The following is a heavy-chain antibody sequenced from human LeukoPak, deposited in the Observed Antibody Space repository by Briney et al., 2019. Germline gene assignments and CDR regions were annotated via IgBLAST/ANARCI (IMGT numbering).Heavy chain of an antibody. D-gene: IGHD3-9*01. Sequence: GESLKISCKGSGYSFTSYWIGWGRQMTGKGLEWMGIIYPGDSDTRYSPSFQGQVTISADKSISTAYLQWSSLKASDTAMYYCARGDYDILTGYPTHDYWGQGTLVTVSS. CDR2: IYPGDSDT. CDR3: ARGDYDILTGYPTHDY. J-gene: IGHJ4*02. V-gene: IGHV5-51*01. CDR1: GYSFTSYW.